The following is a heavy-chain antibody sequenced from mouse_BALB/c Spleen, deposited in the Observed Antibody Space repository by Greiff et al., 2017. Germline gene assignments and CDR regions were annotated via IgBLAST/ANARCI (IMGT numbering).Heavy chain of an antibody. Sequence: EVQLHQSGPELVKPGASVKIPCKASGYTFTDYNMDWVKQSHGKSLEWIGDINPNNGGTIYNQKFKGEATLTVDKSSSTAYMELRSLTSEDTAVYYCARVSPASFAYWGQGTLVTVSA. CDR3: ARVSPASFAY. D-gene: IGHD6-2*01. CDR2: INPNNGGT. J-gene: IGHJ3*01. CDR1: GYTFTDYN. V-gene: IGHV1-18*01.